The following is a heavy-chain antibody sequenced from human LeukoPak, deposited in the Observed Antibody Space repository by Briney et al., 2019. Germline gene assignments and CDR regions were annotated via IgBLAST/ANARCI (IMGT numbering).Heavy chain of an antibody. CDR2: VTASGGST. V-gene: IGHV3-23*01. Sequence: GGSLRLSCAASGFTFSSYAMSWVRQAPGQGLEWVSGVTASGGSTYYADSVKGRFTISRDNSKNTLYLQINSLRVEDTAVYYCAKDSQTYYYGSGIYFNYWGQGTLVTVSS. D-gene: IGHD3-10*01. CDR3: AKDSQTYYYGSGIYFNY. CDR1: GFTFSSYA. J-gene: IGHJ4*02.